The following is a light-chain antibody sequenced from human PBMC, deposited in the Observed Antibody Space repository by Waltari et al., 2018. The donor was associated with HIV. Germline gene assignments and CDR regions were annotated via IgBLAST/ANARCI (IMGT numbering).Light chain of an antibody. CDR2: SGS. J-gene: IGKJ4*01. CDR3: QQASSFPHT. CDR1: HSIGDK. Sequence: DIQVMQSPSSVSVSVGDNVSISCQASHSIGDKLVWYQMKPGEAPKLLVYSGSKLQSGVPSRFAASVSGPHFSLTITGLQREDFATYFCQQASSFPHTFGGGT. V-gene: IGKV1D-12*01.